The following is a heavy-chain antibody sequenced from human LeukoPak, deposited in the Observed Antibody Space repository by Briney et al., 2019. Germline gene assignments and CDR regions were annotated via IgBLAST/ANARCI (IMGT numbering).Heavy chain of an antibody. CDR1: GYSFISYW. CDR2: IYPGDSET. J-gene: IGHJ6*02. V-gene: IGHV5-51*01. Sequence: GESLKISCKGSGYSFISYWIGGVRQMPRKGLDWMEIIYPGDSETRNSPSFQGQVTISADKSISTAYLQWSSLKASDTAMYYCARQLVGYCSSTSCYSPECYYYYGMDVWGQGTTVTVSS. CDR3: ARQLVGYCSSTSCYSPECYYYYGMDV. D-gene: IGHD2-2*01.